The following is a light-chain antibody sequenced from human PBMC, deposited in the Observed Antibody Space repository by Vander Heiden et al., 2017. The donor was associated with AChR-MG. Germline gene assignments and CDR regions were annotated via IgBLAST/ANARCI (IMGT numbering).Light chain of an antibody. CDR2: DVT. CDR3: SSYAGRSAFYV. Sequence: QSALTQPRSVSGSPGQAVTISCTGTANDVGGYNCVSWYQQHPGTAPKLIIFDVTNRPSWVPDRFSASKSGNTACLTISGLQAEDEADYYCSSYAGRSAFYVFGSGTTVTVL. J-gene: IGLJ1*01. V-gene: IGLV2-11*01. CDR1: ANDVGGYNC.